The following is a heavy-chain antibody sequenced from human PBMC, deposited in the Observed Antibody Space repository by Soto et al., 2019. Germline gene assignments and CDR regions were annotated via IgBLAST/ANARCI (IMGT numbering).Heavy chain of an antibody. J-gene: IGHJ5*02. CDR1: GASISGFY. D-gene: IGHD1-1*01. CDR3: VRDGTKTLRDWFDP. Sequence: SETLSLTCTVSGASISGFYWSWIRKSAGKGLEWIGRIYATGTTDYNPSLKSRVMMSVDTSKKQFSLKLRSVTAADTAVYYCVRDGTKTLRDWFDPWGQGXSVTVSS. V-gene: IGHV4-4*07. CDR2: IYATGTT.